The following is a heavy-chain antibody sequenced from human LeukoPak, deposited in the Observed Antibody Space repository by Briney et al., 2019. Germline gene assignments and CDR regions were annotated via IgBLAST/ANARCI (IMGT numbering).Heavy chain of an antibody. V-gene: IGHV3-66*02. Sequence: GGSLRLSCAASGFTFSSYAMSWVRQAPGKGLEWVSVIYSGGSTYYADSEKGRFTISRDNSKNTLYLQMNSLRAEDTAVYYCARGLVGATTIDYWGQGTLVTVSS. D-gene: IGHD1-26*01. CDR2: IYSGGST. J-gene: IGHJ4*02. CDR1: GFTFSSYA. CDR3: ARGLVGATTIDY.